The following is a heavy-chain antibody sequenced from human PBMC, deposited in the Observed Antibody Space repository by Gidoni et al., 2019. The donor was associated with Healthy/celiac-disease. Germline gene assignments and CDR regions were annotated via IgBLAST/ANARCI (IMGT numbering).Heavy chain of an antibody. V-gene: IGHV4-39*01. Sequence: QLQLQESGPGLVKPSETLSLTYTVSGGSISSSSYYWGWIRQPPGKGLEWIGSIYYSGSTYYNPSLKSRVTISVDTSKNQFSLKLSSVTAADTAVYYCARHSAYYFDYWGQGTLVTVSS. J-gene: IGHJ4*02. CDR3: ARHSAYYFDY. CDR2: IYYSGST. CDR1: GGSISSSSYY.